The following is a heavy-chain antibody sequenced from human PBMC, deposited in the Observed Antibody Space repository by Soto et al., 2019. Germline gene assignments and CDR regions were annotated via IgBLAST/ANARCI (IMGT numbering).Heavy chain of an antibody. J-gene: IGHJ3*01. CDR3: ATLNLRTSGYDLRV. D-gene: IGHD5-12*01. CDR1: GGSVTSGDYY. V-gene: IGHV4-61*08. Sequence: QVQLQESGPGLVKPSETLSLTCTVSGGSVTSGDYYWSWIRQPPGKGLEVIGYIYDTGTTTHNPSLESRVTISLDKSKNQFSLKLRSVTAADTAVYYCATLNLRTSGYDLRVWGQGTRVTVSS. CDR2: IYDTGTT.